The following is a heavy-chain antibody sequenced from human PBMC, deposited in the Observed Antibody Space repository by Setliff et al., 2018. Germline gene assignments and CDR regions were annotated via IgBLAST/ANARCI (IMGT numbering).Heavy chain of an antibody. J-gene: IGHJ6*03. Sequence: LRLSCAASGFTFSSYTMNWVRQAPGKGLEWVTAISSSSTYIFYADSVKGRFTISRDNARNALYLQMNSLRAEDTAVYFCAREHPPGAFSYMDVWGKGTTGTVS. CDR2: ISSSSTYI. CDR3: AREHPPGAFSYMDV. CDR1: GFTFSSYT. V-gene: IGHV3-21*01.